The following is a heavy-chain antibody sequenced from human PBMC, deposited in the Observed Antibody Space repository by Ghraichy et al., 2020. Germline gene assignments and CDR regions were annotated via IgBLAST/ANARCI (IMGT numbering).Heavy chain of an antibody. D-gene: IGHD3-9*01. Sequence: GGSLRLSCEAYGFTFSDFNMNWVRQAPGKGLEWVSSISSTSSYIYYADAVQGRFTISRDNARNSLFLQMNSLRAEDSAIYYCARSGLGFYDWLSEARYDFDNWGQGARITVSS. CDR3: ARSGLGFYDWLSEARYDFDN. CDR1: GFTFSDFN. V-gene: IGHV3-21*01. CDR2: ISSTSSYI. J-gene: IGHJ4*02.